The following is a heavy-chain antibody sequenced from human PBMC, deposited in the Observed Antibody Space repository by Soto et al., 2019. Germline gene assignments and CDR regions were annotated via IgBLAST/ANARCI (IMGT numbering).Heavy chain of an antibody. CDR2: IIPIFGTA. D-gene: IGHD2-15*01. CDR3: AREDIDCSGGSCYPRPPIDY. V-gene: IGHV1-69*13. CDR1: VGTFSSYV. J-gene: IGHJ4*02. Sequence: SVKVSCKASVGTFSSYVISWVRQAPGQGLEWLGGIIPIFGTANYAQKFQGRVTITADESTSTAYMELSSLRSEDTAVYYCAREDIDCSGGSCYPRPPIDYWGQGTLVTVSS.